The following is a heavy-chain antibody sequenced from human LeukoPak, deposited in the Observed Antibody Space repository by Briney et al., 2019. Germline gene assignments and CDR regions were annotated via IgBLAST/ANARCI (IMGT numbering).Heavy chain of an antibody. D-gene: IGHD6-13*01. CDR2: IYYSGST. Sequence: SETLSLTCTVSGGSISSYYWSWIRQPPGKGLEWIGYIYYSGSTNYNPSLKSRVTISVDTSKNQFSLKLSSVTAADTAVYYCAKRGYSSSRYDDWFDPWGQGTLVTVSS. J-gene: IGHJ5*02. CDR1: GGSISSYY. V-gene: IGHV4-59*01. CDR3: AKRGYSSSRYDDWFDP.